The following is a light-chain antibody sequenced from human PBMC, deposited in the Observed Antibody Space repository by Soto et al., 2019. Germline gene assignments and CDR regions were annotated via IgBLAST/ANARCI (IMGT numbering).Light chain of an antibody. CDR1: QRVTSY. CDR2: DAS. CDR3: QQRSDWPT. Sequence: EIVLTQSPATLSLSPGERATLSCRASQRVTSYLAWDQQKPGQAPRLLIYDASNRATGIPARFSGSGSGTDFTLTISSLESEDFAVYYCQQRSDWPTFGQGTRLEIK. V-gene: IGKV3-11*01. J-gene: IGKJ5*01.